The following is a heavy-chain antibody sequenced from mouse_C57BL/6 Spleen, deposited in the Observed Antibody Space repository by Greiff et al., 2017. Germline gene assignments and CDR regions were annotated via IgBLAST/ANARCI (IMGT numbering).Heavy chain of an antibody. Sequence: QVQLQQSGPELVRPGASVKISCKAPGYTFTSHWMPWVRQRPGQGLAWIGELFPGCGSTYYNEKFKGKATLTVDTSSNPTYMQLSSLTSEDSAVYFCARPSGSSYDYAMDYWGQGTSVTVSS. D-gene: IGHD1-1*01. CDR1: GYTFTSHW. J-gene: IGHJ4*01. CDR2: LFPGCGST. V-gene: IGHV1-56*01. CDR3: ARPSGSSYDYAMDY.